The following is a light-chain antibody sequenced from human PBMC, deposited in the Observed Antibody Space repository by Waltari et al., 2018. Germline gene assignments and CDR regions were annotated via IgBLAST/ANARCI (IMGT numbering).Light chain of an antibody. J-gene: IGLJ3*02. V-gene: IGLV1-47*01. Sequence: QTVLTQPPSVSGTPGPRVPISCSGTSFHLGGNYVYWFQQLPGTAPKLLIYRNDERPSGVPDRISGSKSGTSASLAISGLRSEDEARYYCAAWDDSLSASLFGGGTKLTVL. CDR2: RND. CDR1: SFHLGGNY. CDR3: AAWDDSLSASL.